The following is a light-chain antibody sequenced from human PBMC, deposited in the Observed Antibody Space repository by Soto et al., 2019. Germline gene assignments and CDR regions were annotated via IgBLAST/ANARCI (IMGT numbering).Light chain of an antibody. CDR1: SSDVGGYNY. CDR2: DVS. CDR3: CSYAGSYTYV. J-gene: IGLJ1*01. V-gene: IGLV2-11*01. Sequence: QSALTQPRSVSGSPGQSVTISCTGTSSDVGGYNYVAWYQQHPGKAPKLTIYDVSKRPSGVPDRFSGSKSGNTASLTISGLQAEDEADYYCCSYAGSYTYVFGPGTKVTVL.